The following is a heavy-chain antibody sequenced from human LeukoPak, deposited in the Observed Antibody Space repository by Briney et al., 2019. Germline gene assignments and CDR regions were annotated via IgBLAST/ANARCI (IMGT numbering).Heavy chain of an antibody. Sequence: GGSLRLSCAASGFTFSSYSMNWVRQAPGKGLEWVSSISSSSSYIYYADSVKGRFTISRDNAKNSLYLQMSSLRAEDTAVYYCAGGFCSGGSCYSLVDAFDIWGQGTMVTVSS. CDR2: ISSSSSYI. CDR3: AGGFCSGGSCYSLVDAFDI. D-gene: IGHD2-15*01. J-gene: IGHJ3*02. V-gene: IGHV3-21*01. CDR1: GFTFSSYS.